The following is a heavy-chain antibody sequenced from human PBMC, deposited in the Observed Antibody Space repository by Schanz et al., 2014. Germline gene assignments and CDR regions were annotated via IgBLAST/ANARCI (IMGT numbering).Heavy chain of an antibody. CDR3: AKSGSSAGYDYFDH. CDR1: GFSFSGFG. V-gene: IGHV3-33*03. J-gene: IGHJ4*02. D-gene: IGHD5-12*01. CDR2: IWYDGSNK. Sequence: QVQLVESGGGVVQPGRSLRLSCAGSGFSFSGFGMHWVRQAPGKGLEWVAVIWYDGSNKKYGDSVKGRVTISRDNSNNTLFLQMNSLRVEDTAVYYCAKSGSSAGYDYFDHWGQGTLVTVSS.